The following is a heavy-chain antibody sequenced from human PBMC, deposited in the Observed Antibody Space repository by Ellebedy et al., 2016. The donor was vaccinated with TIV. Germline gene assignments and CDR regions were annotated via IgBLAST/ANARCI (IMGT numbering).Heavy chain of an antibody. CDR3: ARRRQGFGESFEY. Sequence: GESLKISCQGSGDSFTKHWIGWVRQMPGKGLEWMGIIYPGDSDTRYRPSFQGQVTISVDKSISTAYLQWSSLKASDTAMYYCARRRQGFGESFEYWGQGTLVTVSS. V-gene: IGHV5-51*01. J-gene: IGHJ4*02. D-gene: IGHD3-10*01. CDR2: IYPGDSDT. CDR1: GDSFTKHW.